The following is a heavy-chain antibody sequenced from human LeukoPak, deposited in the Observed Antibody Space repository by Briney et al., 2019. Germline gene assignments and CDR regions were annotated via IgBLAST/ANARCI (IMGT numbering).Heavy chain of an antibody. V-gene: IGHV3-7*01. J-gene: IGHJ5*02. D-gene: IGHD3-3*01. CDR1: GFTFSSYW. CDR3: ARRLLEGFGAYNWYDP. CDR2: VKQDGSEK. Sequence: PGGSLRLSCAASGFTFSSYWMSWVRQAPGKGLEWGANVKQDGSEKYYVDSVKGRFTISRDNAKNSLYLQMNSLRAEDTAVYYCARRLLEGFGAYNWYDPWGQGTLVTVSS.